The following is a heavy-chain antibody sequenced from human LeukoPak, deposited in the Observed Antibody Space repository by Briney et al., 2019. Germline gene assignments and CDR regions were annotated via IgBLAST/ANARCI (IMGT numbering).Heavy chain of an antibody. CDR3: ARDPSSWSSSWNDY. D-gene: IGHD6-13*01. CDR1: RFTFRSYG. CDR2: IWYDGSNK. Sequence: GGSLRLSCAASRFTFRSYGMHWVRQAPGKGLEWVAVIWYDGSNKYYADSVKGRFTISRDNSKNTLYLQMNSLRAEDTAVYYCARDPSSWSSSWNDYWGQGTLVTVSS. V-gene: IGHV3-33*01. J-gene: IGHJ4*02.